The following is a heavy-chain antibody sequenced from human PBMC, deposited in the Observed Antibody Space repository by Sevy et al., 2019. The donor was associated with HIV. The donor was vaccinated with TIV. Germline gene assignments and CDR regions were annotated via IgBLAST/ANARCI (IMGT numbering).Heavy chain of an antibody. Sequence: GGSLRLSCVASGFTFSRFGMTWVRQVPGKGLEWVSRVSGVVIPHTTQTTYYADSVKGRFTISRDNSKDSLFLQMNSLRADDTAVYFCAKGRQLVSGRFGTYFDSWGQGILVTVSS. CDR2: VSGVVIPHTTQTT. CDR1: GFTFSRFG. CDR3: AKGRQLVSGRFGTYFDS. V-gene: IGHV3-23*01. J-gene: IGHJ4*02. D-gene: IGHD6-13*01.